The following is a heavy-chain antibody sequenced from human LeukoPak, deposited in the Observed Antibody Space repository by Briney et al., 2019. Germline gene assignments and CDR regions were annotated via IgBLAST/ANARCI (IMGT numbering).Heavy chain of an antibody. CDR2: ISYDGSNK. Sequence: GGSLRLSCAASGFTFSSYGMHWVRQAPGKGLEWVAVISYDGSNKYYADSVKGRFTISRDNSKNTLYLQMNSLRAEDTAVYYCAKLGPGIAVAGGGNWFDPWGQGTLVTVSS. CDR1: GFTFSSYG. CDR3: AKLGPGIAVAGGGNWFDP. V-gene: IGHV3-30*18. J-gene: IGHJ5*02. D-gene: IGHD6-19*01.